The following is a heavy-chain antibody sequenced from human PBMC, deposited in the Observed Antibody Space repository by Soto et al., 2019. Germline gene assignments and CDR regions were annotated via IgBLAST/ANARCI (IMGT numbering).Heavy chain of an antibody. V-gene: IGHV3-23*01. D-gene: IGHD4-17*01. CDR1: GFTFSSYA. J-gene: IGHJ4*02. Sequence: EVQLLESGGGLVQPGGSLRLSCAASGFTFSSYAMSWVRQAPGKGLEWVSAISGSGGSTYYADSVKGRFTISRDSSKNTLYLQMTSLRAEDTAVDYCAKGGTVTTGVYFDSWGQGSLVTVSS. CDR3: AKGGTVTTGVYFDS. CDR2: ISGSGGST.